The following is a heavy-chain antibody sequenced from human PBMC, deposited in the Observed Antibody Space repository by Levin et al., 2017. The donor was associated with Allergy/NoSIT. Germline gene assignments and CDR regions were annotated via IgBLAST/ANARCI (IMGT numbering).Heavy chain of an antibody. CDR2: LWYDGSNK. D-gene: IGHD1-1*01. V-gene: IGHV3-33*01. CDR3: ARVEGHSAQPGYFYYYMDV. CDR1: GFTFSSYG. Sequence: SCAASGFTFSSYGMQWVRLAPGKGLEWVAVLWYDGSNKHYADSVKGRFTISRDNSKNTLYLQMNSLRPEDTAVYYCARVEGHSAQPGYFYYYMDVWGKGNTVTVSS. J-gene: IGHJ6*03.